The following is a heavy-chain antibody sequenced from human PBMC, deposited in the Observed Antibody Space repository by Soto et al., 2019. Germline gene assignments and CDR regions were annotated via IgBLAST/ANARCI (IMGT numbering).Heavy chain of an antibody. CDR2: ISGTGNYK. Sequence: SLRLSCATSGFSFTTYTRVWVRRGPGKGLEWVSSISGTGNYKYYADSVKGRFTISRDNARKSLSLQMNSLRAEDTAVYYCVTSTLGGYYYGMDVWGQGTTVTVSS. V-gene: IGHV3-21*01. CDR1: GFSFTTYT. CDR3: VTSTLGGYYYGMDV. J-gene: IGHJ6*02.